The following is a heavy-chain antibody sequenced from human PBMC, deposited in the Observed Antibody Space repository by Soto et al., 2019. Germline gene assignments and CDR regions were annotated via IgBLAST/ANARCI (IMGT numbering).Heavy chain of an antibody. D-gene: IGHD5-12*01. CDR2: ISGSGGST. CDR1: GFTFSSYA. Sequence: GGSLRLSCAASGFTFSSYAMSWVRQAPGKGLEWVSAISGSGGSTYYADSVKGRFTISRDNSKNTLYLQMNSLRAEDAAVYYCAKDLGDGYNTEVWGQGTTVTVSS. J-gene: IGHJ6*02. CDR3: AKDLGDGYNTEV. V-gene: IGHV3-23*01.